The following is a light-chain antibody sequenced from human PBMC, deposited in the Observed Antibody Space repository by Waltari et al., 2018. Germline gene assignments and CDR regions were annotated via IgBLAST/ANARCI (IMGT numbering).Light chain of an antibody. V-gene: IGKV3-20*01. CDR3: QQYGSSLYT. CDR1: QSVSSSY. J-gene: IGKJ2*01. CDR2: GAS. Sequence: EIVLTQSPGTLSLSPGERATLPCRASQSVSSSYLAWYQQKPGQAPRLLIYGASSRATGVPDMFSGSGSGTDFTLTISRLEPEDFAVYYCQQYGSSLYTFGQGTKLEIK.